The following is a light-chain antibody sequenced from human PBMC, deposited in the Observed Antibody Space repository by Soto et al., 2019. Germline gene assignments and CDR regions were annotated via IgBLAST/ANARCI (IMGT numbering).Light chain of an antibody. Sequence: EIVLTQSPATLSLFAGERATLSCRASQSVSNYLAWYQQKPGQPPRLLIYDASRRATGIPARFSGSGSGTDFTLTISSLEPEDFAVYYCQQRSNWPPKYTFGQGTKLDI. CDR1: QSVSNY. CDR2: DAS. CDR3: QQRSNWPPKYT. V-gene: IGKV3-11*01. J-gene: IGKJ2*01.